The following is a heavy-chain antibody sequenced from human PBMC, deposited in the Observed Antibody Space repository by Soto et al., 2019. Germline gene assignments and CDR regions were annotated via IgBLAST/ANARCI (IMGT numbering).Heavy chain of an antibody. J-gene: IGHJ3*02. V-gene: IGHV3-21*01. CDR2: ISSSSSYI. CDR3: AREWDIVVVVAATPNDAFDI. D-gene: IGHD2-15*01. CDR1: GFTFSSYS. Sequence: ESVGGLVKPGGSLRLSCAASGFTFSSYSMNWVRQAPGKGLEWVSSISSSSSYIYYADSVKGRFTISRDNAKNSLYLQMNSLRAEDTAVYYCAREWDIVVVVAATPNDAFDIWGQGTMVTVSS.